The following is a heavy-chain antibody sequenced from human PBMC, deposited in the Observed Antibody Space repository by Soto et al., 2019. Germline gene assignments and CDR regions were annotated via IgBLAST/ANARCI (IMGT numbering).Heavy chain of an antibody. CDR1: GGTFSSYA. D-gene: IGHD6-13*01. CDR2: IIPIFGTA. V-gene: IGHV1-69*13. CDR3: ARDGNSSWSYYYYGMDV. Sequence: EASVKVSYRAYGGTFSSYAISWVRQAPGQGLEWMGGIIPIFGTANYAQKFQGRVTITADESTSTAYMELSSLRSEDTAVYYCARDGNSSWSYYYYGMDVWGQGTTVTVSS. J-gene: IGHJ6*02.